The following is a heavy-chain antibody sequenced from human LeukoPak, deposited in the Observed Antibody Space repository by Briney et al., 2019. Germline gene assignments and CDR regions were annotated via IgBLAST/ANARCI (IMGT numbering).Heavy chain of an antibody. D-gene: IGHD3-16*02. Sequence: GASVKVSCKASGYTFTSYDINWVRQATGQGLEWMGWINPNSGGTNYAQKFQGRVTMTRDTSISTAYMELSRLRSDDTAVYYCARDAIPLGELSFFDYWGQGTLVTVSS. CDR3: ARDAIPLGELSFFDY. CDR2: INPNSGGT. J-gene: IGHJ4*02. V-gene: IGHV1-2*02. CDR1: GYTFTSYD.